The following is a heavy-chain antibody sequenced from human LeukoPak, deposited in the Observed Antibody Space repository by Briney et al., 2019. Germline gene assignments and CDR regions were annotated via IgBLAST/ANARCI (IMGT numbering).Heavy chain of an antibody. CDR1: GGSFSGYY. J-gene: IGHJ4*02. CDR3: ARGLGGDIVVVPAAIPFDY. D-gene: IGHD2-2*01. CDR2: INHSGST. Sequence: PSETLSLTCAVYGGSFSGYYWSWIRQPPGKGLEWIGEINHSGSTNYNPSLKSRVTISVDTSKNQFSLKLSSVTAADTAVYYCARGLGGDIVVVPAAIPFDYWGQGTLVTVSS. V-gene: IGHV4-34*01.